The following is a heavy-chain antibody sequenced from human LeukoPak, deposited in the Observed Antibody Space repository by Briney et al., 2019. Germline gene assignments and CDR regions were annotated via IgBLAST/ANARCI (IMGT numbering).Heavy chain of an antibody. CDR2: IRSKAYGGTT. J-gene: IGHJ4*02. Sequence: GRSLRLSCTASGFTFGDYAMGWVRQAPGKGLEWVGFIRSKAYGGTTEYAASVKGRFTISRDDSKSIAYLQMNSLKTEDTAVYYCTRVRSLYTYYFDYWGQGTLVTVSS. CDR3: TRVRSLYTYYFDY. D-gene: IGHD2-2*02. V-gene: IGHV3-49*04. CDR1: GFTFGDYA.